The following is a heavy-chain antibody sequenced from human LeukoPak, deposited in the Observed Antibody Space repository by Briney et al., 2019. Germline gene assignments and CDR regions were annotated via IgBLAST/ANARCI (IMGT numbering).Heavy chain of an antibody. CDR2: IYHSGST. V-gene: IGHV4-30-2*01. CDR3: ARAGYCSSTSCLDAFDI. J-gene: IGHJ3*02. CDR1: GGSISSGGYS. Sequence: SQTLSLTCAVSGGSISSGGYSWSWIRQPPGKGLEWIGYIYHSGSTYYNPSLKSRVTISVDRSKNQFSLKLSSVTAADTAVYYCARAGYCSSTSCLDAFDIWGQGTVVTVSS. D-gene: IGHD2-2*01.